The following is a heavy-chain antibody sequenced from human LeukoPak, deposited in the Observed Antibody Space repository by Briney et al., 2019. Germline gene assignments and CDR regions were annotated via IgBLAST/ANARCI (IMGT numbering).Heavy chain of an antibody. V-gene: IGHV3-30*02. J-gene: IGHJ4*02. Sequence: GGSLRLSCAASGFNISDFWMTWVRQAPGKGLEWVAFIRYDGSNKYYADSVKGRFTISRDNSKNTLYLQMNSLRAEDTAVYYCAKRPPVNYDSGSGDGDYWGQGTLVTVSS. D-gene: IGHD3-10*01. CDR2: IRYDGSNK. CDR3: AKRPPVNYDSGSGDGDY. CDR1: GFNISDFW.